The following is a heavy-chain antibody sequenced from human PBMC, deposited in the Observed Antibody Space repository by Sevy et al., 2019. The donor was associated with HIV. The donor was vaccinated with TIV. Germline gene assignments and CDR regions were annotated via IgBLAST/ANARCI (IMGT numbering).Heavy chain of an antibody. CDR1: GFTFASYG. V-gene: IGHV3-23*01. CDR3: GKDSLGWAADH. CDR2: ISGSGTQI. D-gene: IGHD2-15*01. Sequence: GGSLRLSCAASGFTFASYGLIWFRHSPGKGLEWVSTISGSGTQINYADSVKGRFTISRDNSKHIVFLQMNSLRVDDTAIYYCGKDSLGWAADHWGQGTQVTVSS. J-gene: IGHJ1*01.